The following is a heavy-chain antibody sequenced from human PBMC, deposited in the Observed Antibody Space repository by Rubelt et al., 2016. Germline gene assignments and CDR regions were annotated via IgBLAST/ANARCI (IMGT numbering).Heavy chain of an antibody. J-gene: IGHJ4*02. CDR3: VRAVGPSPGFDI. Sequence: QVQLQESGPGLVKPSETLSLTCTVSGGSISTYSWTWVRQSPGKGLEWIGYVYYNGKTDYNPSLRSRVTITVDTSGPFSLRLISMTAGDTAVYYGVRAVGPSPGFDIWGPGIPVTVSS. V-gene: IGHV4-59*01. CDR1: GGSISTYS. D-gene: IGHD1-26*01. CDR2: VYYNGKT.